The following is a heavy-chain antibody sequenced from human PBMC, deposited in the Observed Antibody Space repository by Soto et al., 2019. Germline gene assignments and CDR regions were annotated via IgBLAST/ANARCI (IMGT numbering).Heavy chain of an antibody. CDR2: INVNNGNT. Sequence: QIQLVQSGAEVKKPGASVKVSCKASGYSFTSYGVSWVRQAPGQGLEWMGWINVNNGNTNYAQKFQGRVTMTTDTSTSTAYMELRSLRSDDTALYYCASSYDSGFDPWCQGTLVTVSS. CDR3: ASSYDSGFDP. J-gene: IGHJ5*02. V-gene: IGHV1-18*04. D-gene: IGHD5-12*01. CDR1: GYSFTSYG.